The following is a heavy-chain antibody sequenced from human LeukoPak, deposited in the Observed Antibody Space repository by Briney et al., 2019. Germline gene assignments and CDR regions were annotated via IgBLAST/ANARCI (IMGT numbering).Heavy chain of an antibody. CDR1: SDPISSYSDY. D-gene: IGHD5-12*01. CDR2: VYYSGST. J-gene: IGHJ4*02. V-gene: IGHV4-61*01. Sequence: SETLSLTCTVSSDPISSYSDYTNYKWTWIRQPPGKGLEWIGYVYYSGSTNYNPSLKSRVTISVDTSKNQFSLKLTSVTAADTAVYYCAREYSGFDYWGQGTLVTVSS. CDR3: AREYSGFDY.